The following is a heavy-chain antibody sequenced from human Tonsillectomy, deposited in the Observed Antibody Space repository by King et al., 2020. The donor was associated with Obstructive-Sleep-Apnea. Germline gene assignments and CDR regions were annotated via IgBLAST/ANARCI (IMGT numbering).Heavy chain of an antibody. J-gene: IGHJ4*02. CDR2: IQYDGNNK. CDR3: AKELYAYCSGDSCYDGFDY. CDR1: GFTFSSYG. Sequence: QVQLVESGGGVVQPGRSLRLSCAASGFTFSSYGMHWVRQAPGKGLEWVAFIQYDGNNKYYADSVKGRFTISRDNSKNTLYLQMNSLRAEDTAVYYCAKELYAYCSGDSCYDGFDYWGKGTLVTVSS. V-gene: IGHV3-30*02. D-gene: IGHD2-15*01.